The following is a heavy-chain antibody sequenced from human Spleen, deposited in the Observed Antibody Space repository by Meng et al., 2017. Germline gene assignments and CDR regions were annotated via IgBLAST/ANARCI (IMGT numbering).Heavy chain of an antibody. Sequence: SETLSLTCTVSGYSISSGYYWGWIRQPPGKGLEWIGSIYHSGSTYYNPSLKSRVTISVDTSKNNLSLKLSSVTAADSAVYYCARATGVGYFDLWGRGTLV. CDR1: GYSISSGYY. V-gene: IGHV4-38-2*02. J-gene: IGHJ2*01. D-gene: IGHD7-27*01. CDR2: IYHSGST. CDR3: ARATGVGYFDL.